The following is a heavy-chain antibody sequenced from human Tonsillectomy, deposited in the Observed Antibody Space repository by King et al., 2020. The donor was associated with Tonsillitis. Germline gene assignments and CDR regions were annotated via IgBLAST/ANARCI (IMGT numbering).Heavy chain of an antibody. D-gene: IGHD6-13*01. CDR1: GFSLSNARMG. CDR3: ARITPGGSSWYWYFDL. Sequence: TLQESGPVLVKPTETLTLTCTVSGFSLSNARMGVTWIRQPPGKALEWLAHIFSNDEKSYSTSLKSRLTISKDTSKSQVVLTMTNMDPVDTATFYCARITPGGSSWYWYFDLWGRGTLVTVSS. V-gene: IGHV2-26*01. CDR2: IFSNDEK. J-gene: IGHJ2*01.